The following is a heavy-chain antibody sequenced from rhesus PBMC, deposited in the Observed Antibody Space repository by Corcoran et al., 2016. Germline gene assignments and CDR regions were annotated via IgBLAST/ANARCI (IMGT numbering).Heavy chain of an antibody. V-gene: IGHV4-80*01. CDR2: FNGNRGST. D-gene: IGHD3-28*01. Sequence: QVQLQESDQGLVKPSETLSLTCAVSGGSFSSYWWSWIRQPPGKGLEWIGEFNGNRGSTNYNHSHMSRFTIPKDAPRNQLSLKRSSGTAADSAGYYCARYSVVITGCDAWGKGVLVIFSS. CDR1: GGSFSSYW. CDR3: ARYSVVITGCDA. J-gene: IGHJ4*01.